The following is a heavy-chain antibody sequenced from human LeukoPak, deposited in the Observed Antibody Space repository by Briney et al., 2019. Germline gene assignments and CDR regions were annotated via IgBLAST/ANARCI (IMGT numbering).Heavy chain of an antibody. V-gene: IGHV3-48*01. D-gene: IGHD3-16*01. CDR3: ALGGDNWFDP. CDR2: ISSSSSTI. CDR1: GFTFSSYS. J-gene: IGHJ5*02. Sequence: GSLRLSCAASGFTFSSYSMNWVRQAPGKGLEWVSYISSSSSTIYYADSVKGRFTISRDNAKNSLYLQMNSLRAEDTAVYYCALGGDNWFDPWGQGTLVTVSS.